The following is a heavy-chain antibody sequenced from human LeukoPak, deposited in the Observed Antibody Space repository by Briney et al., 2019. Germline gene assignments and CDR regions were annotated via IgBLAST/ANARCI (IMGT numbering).Heavy chain of an antibody. J-gene: IGHJ5*02. V-gene: IGHV1-69*06. CDR3: ARAVWFGEMGDWFDP. Sequence: SVKVSCKASGGTFSSYAISWVRQPPGQGLEWMGGIIPIFGTANYAQKFQGRVRITADKSTSTAYMELRSLRSEDTAVYYCARAVWFGEMGDWFDPWGQGTLVTVSS. CDR2: IIPIFGTA. D-gene: IGHD3-10*01. CDR1: GGTFSSYA.